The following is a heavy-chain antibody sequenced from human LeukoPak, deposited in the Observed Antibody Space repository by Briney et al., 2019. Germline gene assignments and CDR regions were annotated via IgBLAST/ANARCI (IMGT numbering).Heavy chain of an antibody. Sequence: GGSLRLSCVVSRLTFRNYGMHWVRQAPGKGLEWVAFVEYDGGDKYYTDSVKGRFTISRDNSRNTLYRQMNSLTTEDTAVYYCATKRGNSGYFESWGQGTLVTVSS. V-gene: IGHV3-30*02. CDR2: VEYDGGDK. CDR3: ATKRGNSGYFES. CDR1: RLTFRNYG. D-gene: IGHD2/OR15-2a*01. J-gene: IGHJ4*02.